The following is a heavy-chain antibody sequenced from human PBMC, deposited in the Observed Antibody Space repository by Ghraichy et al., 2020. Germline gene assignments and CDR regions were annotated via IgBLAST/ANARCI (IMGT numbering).Heavy chain of an antibody. D-gene: IGHD5-24*01. CDR1: GGSISSGGYY. V-gene: IGHV4-31*03. CDR2: IYYSGST. J-gene: IGHJ1*01. CDR3: ARVEMATILGLGYFQH. Sequence: SETLSLTCTVSGGSISSGGYYWSWIRQHPGKGLEWIGYIYYSGSTYYNPSLKSRVTISVDTSKNQFSLKLSSVTAADTAVYYCARVEMATILGLGYFQHWGQGTLVTVSS.